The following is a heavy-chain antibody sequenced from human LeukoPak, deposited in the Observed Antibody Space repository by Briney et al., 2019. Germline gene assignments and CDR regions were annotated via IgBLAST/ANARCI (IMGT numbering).Heavy chain of an antibody. CDR3: AKERQTGDYFTSDF. J-gene: IGHJ4*02. Sequence: GGSLRLSCAASGFIVSGDFMSWVRQAPGKGLEWVSAINGRGDSTFYADSVKGQFTISRDNSKSTVYLQMNSLRADDTAVYYCAKERQTGDYFTSDFWGQGTLVTVSS. D-gene: IGHD4-17*01. CDR2: INGRGDST. CDR1: GFIVSGDF. V-gene: IGHV3-23*01.